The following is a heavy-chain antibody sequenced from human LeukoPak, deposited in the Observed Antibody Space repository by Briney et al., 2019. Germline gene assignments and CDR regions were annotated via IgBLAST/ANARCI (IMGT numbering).Heavy chain of an antibody. CDR3: ARDHESGGYSGYDPFDY. Sequence: ASVKVSCKASGYTFTSYGFSWVRQVPGQGLEWMGWISAYNGNTNYAQKFQGRVTMKTDTSTSTAYMELRSLRSDDTAVYYCARDHESGGYSGYDPFDYWGQGTLVTVSS. V-gene: IGHV1-18*01. D-gene: IGHD5-12*01. J-gene: IGHJ4*02. CDR2: ISAYNGNT. CDR1: GYTFTSYG.